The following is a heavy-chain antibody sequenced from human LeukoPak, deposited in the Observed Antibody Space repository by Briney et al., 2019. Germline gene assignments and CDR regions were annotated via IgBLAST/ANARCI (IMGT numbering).Heavy chain of an antibody. D-gene: IGHD3-22*01. V-gene: IGHV4-59*08. CDR1: GASVSSSY. J-gene: IGHJ4*02. CDR2: IYYSRST. CDR3: ARRPGSSGYY. Sequence: PSETLSLTCTVSGASVSSSYWSWIRQPPGKGLEWIGYIYYSRSTNYNPSLKSRVTISVDTSKNQFSLKLSSVTAADTAVYYCARRPGSSGYYWGQGTLVTVSS.